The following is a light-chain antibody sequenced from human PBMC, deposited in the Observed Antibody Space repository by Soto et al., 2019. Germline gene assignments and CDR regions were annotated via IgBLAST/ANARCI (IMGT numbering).Light chain of an antibody. CDR3: QQYETFSGT. V-gene: IGKV1-5*01. Sequence: DIQMTQSPSTLSASVGDTVTVTCRASQSVSGWLAWYQQKPGEAAKLLLFDASALPRGVPSRFCGSGSGTKFSLTIASLLPDDFATFYCQQYETFSGTFGPGTKVDIK. CDR1: QSVSGW. CDR2: DAS. J-gene: IGKJ1*01.